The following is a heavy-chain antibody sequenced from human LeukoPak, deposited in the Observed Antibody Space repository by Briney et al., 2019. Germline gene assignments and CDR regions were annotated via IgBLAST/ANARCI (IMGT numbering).Heavy chain of an antibody. Sequence: GGSLRLSCAASGFTFNTYNMNWVRQAPGKGLEWISYISTSSSIIYYADSVKGRFTISRDNAKNSLYLQMNSLRAEDTAMYYCARLSAMLRGPEPIYYFDSWGQGTLVTVSS. D-gene: IGHD3-10*01. J-gene: IGHJ4*02. CDR3: ARLSAMLRGPEPIYYFDS. CDR2: ISTSSSII. CDR1: GFTFNTYN. V-gene: IGHV3-48*01.